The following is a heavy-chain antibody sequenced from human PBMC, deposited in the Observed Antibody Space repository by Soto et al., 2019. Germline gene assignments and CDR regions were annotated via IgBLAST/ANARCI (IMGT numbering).Heavy chain of an antibody. CDR3: ARYYCINGVCHYFDY. D-gene: IGHD2-8*01. CDR1: GGSIRPYY. V-gene: IGHV4-59*01. Sequence: SMSLTCTVAGGSIRPYYWSWIRPPPGKGLEWIGFIYHNGRTNYNPSLESRVTISVDTSNNQFSLKLSSVTAADTAVYYFARYYCINGVCHYFDYWGQGALVPVSP. J-gene: IGHJ4*02. CDR2: IYHNGRT.